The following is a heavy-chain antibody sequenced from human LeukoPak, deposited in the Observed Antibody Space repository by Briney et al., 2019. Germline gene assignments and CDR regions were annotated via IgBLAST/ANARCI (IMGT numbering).Heavy chain of an antibody. J-gene: IGHJ6*04. CDR3: AELGITMIGGV. CDR2: ISSSGSTI. D-gene: IGHD3-10*02. CDR1: GFTFSSYE. Sequence: GGSLRLSCAASGFTFSSYEMNWVRHVPGKGLEWVSYISSSGSTIYYADSVKGRLTISRDNAKNSLYLQMNSLRAEDTAVYYCAELGITMIGGVWGKGTTVTISS. V-gene: IGHV3-48*03.